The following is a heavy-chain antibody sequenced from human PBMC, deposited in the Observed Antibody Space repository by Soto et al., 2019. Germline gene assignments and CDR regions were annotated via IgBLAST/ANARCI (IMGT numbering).Heavy chain of an antibody. V-gene: IGHV1-69*06. CDR1: GSSLSDYA. J-gene: IGHJ6*02. D-gene: IGHD2-15*01. Sequence: SVKVSFKSSGSSLSDYASNSLRQARGHGRDWMGGIVPIFSTSNYAEKFQGRVTITADKSTSTASMELRSLRSDDMAVYYCASDVVVVVALPDDYYYGMDVWGQGTTVTVSS. CDR2: IVPIFSTS. CDR3: ASDVVVVVALPDDYYYGMDV.